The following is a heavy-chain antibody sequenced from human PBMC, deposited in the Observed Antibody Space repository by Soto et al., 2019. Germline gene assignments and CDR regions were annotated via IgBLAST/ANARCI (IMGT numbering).Heavy chain of an antibody. D-gene: IGHD2-21*01. V-gene: IGHV4-59*01. CDR2: IYYSGST. J-gene: IGHJ6*01. Sequence: PSETLSLTCTASGGSISSYYWSWIRQPPGKGLEWIGYIYYSGSTNYNPSLKSRVTISVDTSKNQFSLKLSSVTPADTAVSSCSIVASGRYSRHCGMDGWGRGNTVIVCS. CDR3: SIVASGRYSRHCGMDG. CDR1: GGSISSYY.